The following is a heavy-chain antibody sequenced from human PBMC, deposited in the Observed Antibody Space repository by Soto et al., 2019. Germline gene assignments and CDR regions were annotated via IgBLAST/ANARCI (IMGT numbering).Heavy chain of an antibody. Sequence: PSETLSLTCTVSGCSISSSSYYWGWIRQPPGKGLEWIGSIYYSGSTYYNPSLKSRVTISVDTSKNQFSLKLSSVTAADTAVYYCASLELGIVNWYFDLWGRGTLVTVSS. V-gene: IGHV4-39*01. J-gene: IGHJ2*01. CDR2: IYYSGST. CDR3: ASLELGIVNWYFDL. D-gene: IGHD7-27*01. CDR1: GCSISSSSYY.